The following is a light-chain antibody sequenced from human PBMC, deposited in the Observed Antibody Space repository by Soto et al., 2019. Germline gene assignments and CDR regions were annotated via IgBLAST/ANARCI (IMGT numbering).Light chain of an antibody. CDR2: DVA. V-gene: IGLV2-14*03. J-gene: IGLJ1*01. CDR3: VSFASSTPDV. Sequence: QSALTQPASVSASPGQSITISCTGTSSDVGGSNFVSSYHQHPSKHPKHFLYDVATRPSGVSNRISGSKSGSTASLIISRSQTEGEADYYGVSFASSTPDVFGIGTNLTL. CDR1: SSDVGGSNF.